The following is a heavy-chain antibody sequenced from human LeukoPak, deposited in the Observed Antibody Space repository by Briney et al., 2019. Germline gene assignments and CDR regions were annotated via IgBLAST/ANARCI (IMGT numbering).Heavy chain of an antibody. J-gene: IGHJ5*02. V-gene: IGHV1-2*02. D-gene: IGHD3-3*01. CDR1: GYTFTGYY. CDR2: INPNSGGT. CDR3: AREVFGNWFDP. Sequence: ASVTVSCTASGYTFTGYYMHLVRQAPGQGIEWMGWINPNSGGTNYAQKFQGRVTMTRDTSISTAYMELSRLRSDDTAVYYCAREVFGNWFDPWGQGTLVTVSS.